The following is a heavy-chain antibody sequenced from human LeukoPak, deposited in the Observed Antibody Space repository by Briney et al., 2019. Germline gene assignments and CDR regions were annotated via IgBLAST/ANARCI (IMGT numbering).Heavy chain of an antibody. Sequence: SVKVSCKASGGTFSSYAISWVRQAPGQGLEWMGGIIPIFGTANYAQKFQGRVTITADESTSTAYMELSSLRSEDTAVYYCAAQGIAVACKRDDGFDIWGQGTMVTVSS. CDR1: GGTFSSYA. CDR2: IIPIFGTA. D-gene: IGHD6-19*01. J-gene: IGHJ3*02. CDR3: AAQGIAVACKRDDGFDI. V-gene: IGHV1-69*13.